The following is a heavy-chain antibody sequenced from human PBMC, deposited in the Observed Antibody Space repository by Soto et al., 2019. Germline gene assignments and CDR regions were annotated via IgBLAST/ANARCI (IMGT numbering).Heavy chain of an antibody. CDR3: ARTSDGMDV. J-gene: IGHJ6*02. Sequence: PGGRXRLSCAVSGCASSSDHRHLVRQVTGKDLEWLSAITTVGDTYYPGSVKGRFTVSRENAKDSLYLQMTSLRAEDTAVYDCARTSDGMDVWCQGTTVTISS. V-gene: IGHV3-13*01. CDR1: GCASSSDH. CDR2: ITTVGDT.